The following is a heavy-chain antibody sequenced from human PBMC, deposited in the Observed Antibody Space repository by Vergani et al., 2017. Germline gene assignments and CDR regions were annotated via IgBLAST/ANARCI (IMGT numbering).Heavy chain of an antibody. CDR3: ARVNPPGWYFDL. J-gene: IGHJ2*01. CDR1: GGSISSSSYY. Sequence: QLQLQESGPGLVKPSETLSLTCTVSGGSISSSSYYWGWIRQPPGKGLEWIGSIYYSGSTYYNPSLKSRVTISVDTSKNQFSLKLSSVTAADTAVYYCARVNPPGWYFDLWGRGTLVTVSS. CDR2: IYYSGST. V-gene: IGHV4-39*01.